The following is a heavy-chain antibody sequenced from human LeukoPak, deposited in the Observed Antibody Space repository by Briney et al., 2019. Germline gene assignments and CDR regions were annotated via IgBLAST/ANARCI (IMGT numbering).Heavy chain of an antibody. V-gene: IGHV1-8*01. CDR2: MNPTSGNT. CDR3: TMTSPTGYNLVGAFNT. Sequence: GASVKVSCKASGYTFVNYDINWVRQATGQGLERMGWMNPTSGNTGYAQKLQGRVSMTRDTSISTAYMELSSLTYEDTAVYYCTMTSPTGYNLVGAFNTWGQGTKVTVSS. CDR1: GYTFVNYD. J-gene: IGHJ3*02. D-gene: IGHD5-24*01.